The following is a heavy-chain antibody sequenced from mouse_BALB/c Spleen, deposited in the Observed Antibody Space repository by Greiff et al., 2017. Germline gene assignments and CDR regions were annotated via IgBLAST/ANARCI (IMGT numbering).Heavy chain of an antibody. V-gene: IGHV5-6*01. CDR3: ARHDDYDDGAWFAY. CDR2: ISRGGSYT. J-gene: IGHJ3*01. CDR1: GFTFSSYG. D-gene: IGHD2-4*01. Sequence: EVKLMESGGDLVKPGGSLKLSCAASGFTFSSYGMSWVRQTPDKRLEWVATISRGGSYTYYPDSVKGRFTISRDNAKNTLYLQMSSLKSEDTAMYYCARHDDYDDGAWFAYWGQGTLVTVSA.